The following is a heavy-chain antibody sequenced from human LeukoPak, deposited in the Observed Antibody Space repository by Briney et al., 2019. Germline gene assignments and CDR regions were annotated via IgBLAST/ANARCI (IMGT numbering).Heavy chain of an antibody. CDR2: IYYSGST. J-gene: IGHJ6*03. CDR3: ARSSITMVRDRYYYYYMDV. CDR1: GGSISSYY. D-gene: IGHD3-10*01. Sequence: PSETLSLTCTVSGGSISSYYWSWIRQPPGKGLEWIGYIYYSGSTNYNPSLKSRVTISVDTSKNQFSLKLSSVTAAGTAVYYCARSSITMVRDRYYYYYMDVWGEGTTVTVSS. V-gene: IGHV4-59*01.